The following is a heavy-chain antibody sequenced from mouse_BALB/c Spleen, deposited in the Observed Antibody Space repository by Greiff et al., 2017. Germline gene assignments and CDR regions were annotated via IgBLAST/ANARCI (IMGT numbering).Heavy chain of an antibody. V-gene: IGHV2-9*02. CDR1: GFSLTSYG. CDR3: ARDPYSGYAMDD. Sequence: VKLMESGPGLVAPSQSLSITCTVSGFSLTSYGVHWVRQPPGKGLEWLGVIWAGGSTNYNSALMSRLSISKDNSKSQVFLKMNSLQTDDTAMYYCARDPYSGYAMDDWGQGTSVTVSS. CDR2: IWAGGST. J-gene: IGHJ4*01. D-gene: IGHD5-1*01.